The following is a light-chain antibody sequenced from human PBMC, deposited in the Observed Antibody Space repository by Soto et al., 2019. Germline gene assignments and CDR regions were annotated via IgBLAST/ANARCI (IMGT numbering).Light chain of an antibody. V-gene: IGKV3-15*01. Sequence: EQVMTQSPATLSVSPGERATLYCQASQRISSNLAWYQQKPGQAPSLLIYGASTRATGIPARISGSVSGTELTIILGGLQSEDGELYYGQQYNSYPGTFGQGTKVDI. CDR2: GAS. J-gene: IGKJ1*01. CDR1: QRISSN. CDR3: QQYNSYPGT.